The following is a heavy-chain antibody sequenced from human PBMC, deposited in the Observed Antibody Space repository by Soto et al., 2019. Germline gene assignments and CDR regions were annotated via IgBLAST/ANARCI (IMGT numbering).Heavy chain of an antibody. J-gene: IGHJ5*02. CDR1: GGSISSYY. D-gene: IGHD1-1*01. Sequence: SETLSLTCTVSGGSISSYYWSWSRQPPGKGLEWIGYIYYSGSTNYNPSLKSRVTISVDTSKNQFSLKLSSVTAADTAVYYCARAAQLSVWFDPWGQGPLVTVSS. V-gene: IGHV4-59*01. CDR2: IYYSGST. CDR3: ARAAQLSVWFDP.